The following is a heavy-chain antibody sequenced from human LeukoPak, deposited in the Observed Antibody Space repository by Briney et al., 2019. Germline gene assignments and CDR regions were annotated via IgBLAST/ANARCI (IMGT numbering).Heavy chain of an antibody. CDR1: GYTFTSYD. V-gene: IGHV1-8*03. D-gene: IGHD3-22*01. CDR3: ARDPYDSSSYYYSYFDY. J-gene: IGHJ4*02. Sequence: GASVKVSCKASGYTFTSYDINWVRQATGQGLEWMGWMNPNSGNTGYAQKFQGRVTITRNTSISTAYMELSSLRSEDTAVYYCARDPYDSSSYYYSYFDYWGQGTLVTVSS. CDR2: MNPNSGNT.